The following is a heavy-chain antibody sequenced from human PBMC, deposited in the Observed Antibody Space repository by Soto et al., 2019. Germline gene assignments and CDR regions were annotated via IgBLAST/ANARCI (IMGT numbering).Heavy chain of an antibody. CDR1: GASLSLYY. Sequence: PSETLSLTCNVSGASLSLYYWSWIRQPPGKGLEWIGRIYATGDTDYNPSLKRRISMSVDMSKKQFSLTLRSVTAADTAIYYCVRDGTKNLRDRFEPWGRGILVTVSS. J-gene: IGHJ5*02. D-gene: IGHD1-26*01. CDR3: VRDGTKNLRDRFEP. V-gene: IGHV4-4*07. CDR2: IYATGDT.